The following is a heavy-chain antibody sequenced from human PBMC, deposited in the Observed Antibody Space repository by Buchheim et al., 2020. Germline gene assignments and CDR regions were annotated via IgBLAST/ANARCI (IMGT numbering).Heavy chain of an antibody. J-gene: IGHJ6*03. CDR1: GGTFSSYA. D-gene: IGHD2-21*02. V-gene: IGHV1-69*01. Sequence: QVQLVQSGAEVKKPGSPVKVSCKASGGTFSSYAISWVRQAPGQGLEWMGGIIPIFGTANYAQKFQGRVTITAAESTSTAYMELSSLRSEDTAVYYCAGARAYCGGDCPVLSFYYYYMDVWGKGTT. CDR3: AGARAYCGGDCPVLSFYYYYMDV. CDR2: IIPIFGTA.